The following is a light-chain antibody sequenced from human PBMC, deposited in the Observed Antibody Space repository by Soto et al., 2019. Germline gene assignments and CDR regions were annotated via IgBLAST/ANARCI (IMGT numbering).Light chain of an antibody. CDR3: QSYDSSLSGYV. V-gene: IGLV1-44*01. Sequence: QSVLTQPPSASGTPGQRVTFSCSGSSSNIGINTVNWYRQLPGTAPQLLISDNHRRPSGVPDRFSGSKSGTSASLAITGLKAEDEADYYCQSYDSSLSGYVFGTGTKVTVL. CDR1: SSNIGINT. J-gene: IGLJ1*01. CDR2: DNH.